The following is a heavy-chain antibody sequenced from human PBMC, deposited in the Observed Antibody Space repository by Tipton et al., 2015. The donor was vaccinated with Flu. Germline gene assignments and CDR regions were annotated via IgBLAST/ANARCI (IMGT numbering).Heavy chain of an antibody. CDR1: GFTFSGHW. Sequence: GSLRLSCAASGFTFSGHWMSWVRQAPGKGLEWVANINQDGSEKYYVDSVKGRFTISRDKNSLYLQMNGLRAEDTAVYYCARVPEWLGYGLDIWGRGTLVTVSS. CDR2: INQDGSEK. D-gene: IGHD3-3*01. V-gene: IGHV3-7*03. J-gene: IGHJ3*02. CDR3: ARVPEWLGYGLDI.